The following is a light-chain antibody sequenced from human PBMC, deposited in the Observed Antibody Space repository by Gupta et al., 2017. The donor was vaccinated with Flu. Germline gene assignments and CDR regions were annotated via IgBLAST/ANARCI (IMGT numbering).Light chain of an antibody. CDR3: QQENSFPFT. CDR1: QSISSW. Sequence: DIQMTQSPSNLSAPAGDRVTITCRASQSISSWLAWYQQKPGKDPKLLIYEASTLESGVPSKFSGSGSGTEFTFTISSLQPDDCASYYCQQENSFPFTFGQGTKMEIK. CDR2: EAS. J-gene: IGKJ2*01. V-gene: IGKV1-5*03.